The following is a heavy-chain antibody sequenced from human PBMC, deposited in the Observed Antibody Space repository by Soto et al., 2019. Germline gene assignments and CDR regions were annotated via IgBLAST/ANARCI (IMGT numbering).Heavy chain of an antibody. CDR1: GGTISSGGYS. CDR2: IYHSGST. D-gene: IGHD2-15*01. CDR3: GRGYCSGGSCYCDY. J-gene: IGHJ4*02. V-gene: IGHV4-30-2*01. Sequence: SETLSLTCAASGGTISSGGYSWSWIRQPPGKGLEWIGYIYHSGSTYYNPSLKSRVIISVDRSKNQFSLKLSSVTAADTAVYYCGRGYCSGGSCYCDYWGQGTLVTVSS.